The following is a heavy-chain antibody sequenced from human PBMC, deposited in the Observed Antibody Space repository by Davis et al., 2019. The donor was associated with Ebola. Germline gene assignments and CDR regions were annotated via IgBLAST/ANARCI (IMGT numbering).Heavy chain of an antibody. J-gene: IGHJ6*04. Sequence: SGPTLVKPTQTLMLTCTFSGFSLSTSAVGVGWIRQAPGKALEWLALIYWDDDRRYSASLMTRLTISRATSKNQVVLTVTNMDPVDTATYYWAHWSARHGLDVWGRGTTVTVSS. V-gene: IGHV2-5*02. D-gene: IGHD3-3*01. CDR2: IYWDDDR. CDR3: AHWSARHGLDV. CDR1: GFSLSTSAVG.